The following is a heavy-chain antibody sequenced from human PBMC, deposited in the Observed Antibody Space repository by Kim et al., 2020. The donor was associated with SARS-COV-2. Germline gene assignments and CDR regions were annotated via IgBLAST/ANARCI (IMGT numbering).Heavy chain of an antibody. CDR3: AGGGGGSWPFAY. V-gene: IGHV1-2*02. D-gene: IGHD2-15*01. Sequence: KYAQKIKGRVTMTRDTSIRTAYMELSRLRSDDTAVYYCAGGGGGSWPFAYWGQGTLVTVSS. J-gene: IGHJ4*02.